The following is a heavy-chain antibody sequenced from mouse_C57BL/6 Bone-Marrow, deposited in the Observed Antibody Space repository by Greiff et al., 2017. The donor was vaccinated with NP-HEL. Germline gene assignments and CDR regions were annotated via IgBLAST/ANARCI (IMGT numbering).Heavy chain of an antibody. D-gene: IGHD2-14*01. Sequence: EVKLVESGGGLVQPGGTLSLSCAASGFTFTDYYMSWVRQPPGKALEWLGSIRNKANGYTTEYSASVKGRFTISRDNSKSILYLQMNALRAEDSATYYCASGTYWYFDVWGTGTTVTVSS. J-gene: IGHJ1*03. CDR1: GFTFTDYY. CDR2: IRNKANGYTT. CDR3: ASGTYWYFDV. V-gene: IGHV7-3*01.